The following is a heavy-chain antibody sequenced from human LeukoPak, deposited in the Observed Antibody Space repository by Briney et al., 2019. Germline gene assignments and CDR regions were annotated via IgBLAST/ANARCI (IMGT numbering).Heavy chain of an antibody. CDR3: ARDYGDYEGGFDY. CDR2: INPSGGST. D-gene: IGHD4-17*01. CDR1: GYTFTSYY. Sequence: ASVKVSCKASGYTFTSYYMHWVRQAPGQGLEWMGIINPSGGSTSYAQKFQGRVTMTRDTSTSTVYMELRSLRSDDTAVYYCARDYGDYEGGFDYWGQGTLVTVSS. V-gene: IGHV1-46*01. J-gene: IGHJ4*02.